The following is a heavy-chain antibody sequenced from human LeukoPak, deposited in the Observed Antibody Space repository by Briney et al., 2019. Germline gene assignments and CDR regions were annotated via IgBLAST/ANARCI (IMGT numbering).Heavy chain of an antibody. CDR1: GYTFTGYY. Sequence: ASVKVSCKASGYTFTGYYMHWVRQAPGQGLEWMGIINPSGGSTSYAQKFQGRVTMTRDTSTSTVYMELSSLRSEDTAVYYCARETFYYDSSGYYPDDAFDIWGQGTMVTVSS. D-gene: IGHD3-22*01. CDR3: ARETFYYDSSGYYPDDAFDI. J-gene: IGHJ3*02. V-gene: IGHV1-46*01. CDR2: INPSGGST.